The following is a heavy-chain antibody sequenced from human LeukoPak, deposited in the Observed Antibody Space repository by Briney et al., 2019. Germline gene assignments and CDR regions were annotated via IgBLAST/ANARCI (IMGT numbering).Heavy chain of an antibody. CDR3: ARVADYYDSSGYYSGLFD. J-gene: IGHJ4*02. Sequence: ASVKVSCKASGYTFTSYDINWVRQATGQGLEWMGWMNPNSGNTGYAQKFQGRVTMTRSTSISTAYMELSSLRSEDTAVYYCARVADYYDSSGYYSGLFDWGQGTLVTVSS. CDR1: GYTFTSYD. CDR2: MNPNSGNT. V-gene: IGHV1-8*01. D-gene: IGHD3-22*01.